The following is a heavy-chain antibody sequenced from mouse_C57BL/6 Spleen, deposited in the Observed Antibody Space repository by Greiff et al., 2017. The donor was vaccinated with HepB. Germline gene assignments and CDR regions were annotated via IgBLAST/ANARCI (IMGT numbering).Heavy chain of an antibody. V-gene: IGHV1-64*01. CDR2: IHPNSGST. D-gene: IGHD2-5*01. CDR3: ARPYSNYVSFDY. J-gene: IGHJ2*01. CDR1: GYTFTSYW. Sequence: QVQLQQPGAELVKPGASVKLSCKASGYTFTSYWMHWVKQRPGQGLEWIGMIHPNSGSTNYNEKFKSKATLTVDKSSSTAYMQLSSLTSEDTAVYYCARPYSNYVSFDYWGQGTTLTVSS.